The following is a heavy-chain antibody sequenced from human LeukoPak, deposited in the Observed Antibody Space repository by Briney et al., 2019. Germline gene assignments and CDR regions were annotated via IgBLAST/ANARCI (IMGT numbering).Heavy chain of an antibody. D-gene: IGHD1-26*01. CDR1: GYSIGSGYY. V-gene: IGHV4-38-2*01. CDR3: ARHFVRSGRYWADY. CDR2: IYLSGST. J-gene: IGHJ4*02. Sequence: SETLSLTCAVSGYSIGSGYYWGWIRQPPGKGLEWVGIIYLSGSTYYNPSLKSRVTISIDTSKNQFSLRVTSVTAADTAVYYCARHFVRSGRYWADYWGQGTLVTVSS.